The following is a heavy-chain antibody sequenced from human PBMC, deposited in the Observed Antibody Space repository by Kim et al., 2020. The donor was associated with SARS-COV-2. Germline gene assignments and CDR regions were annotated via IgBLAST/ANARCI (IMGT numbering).Heavy chain of an antibody. V-gene: IGHV7-4-1*02. CDR2: INTNTGNP. CDR3: ARVLDWSGYHRVENWFDP. CDR1: GYTFTSYA. Sequence: ASVKVSCKASGYTFTSYAMNWVRQAPGQGLEWMGWINTNTGNPTYAQGFTGRFVFSLDTSVSTAYLQISSLKAEDTAVYYCARVLDWSGYHRVENWFDPWGQGTLVTVSS. D-gene: IGHD3-3*01. J-gene: IGHJ5*02.